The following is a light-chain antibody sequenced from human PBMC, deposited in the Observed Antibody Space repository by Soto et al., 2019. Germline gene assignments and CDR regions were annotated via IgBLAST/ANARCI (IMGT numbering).Light chain of an antibody. J-gene: IGKJ5*01. V-gene: IGKV1-9*01. CDR1: QATNSF. CDR3: QQSNAFPVT. CDR2: AAS. Sequence: DIQLPQSPSFLSASVGGRVTITCRASQATNSFSWYQQRPGKVPQPLISAASTLEGVVPSRFSGSRSGTDFTLTINDLQPEDFATYYCQQSNAFPVTFGQGTRLEIK.